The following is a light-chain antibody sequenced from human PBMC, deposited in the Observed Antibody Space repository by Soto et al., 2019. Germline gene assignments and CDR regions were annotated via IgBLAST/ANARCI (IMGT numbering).Light chain of an antibody. CDR1: QGISRW. Sequence: DIQMTQSPSSMSASVGDRVTITCRASQGISRWLAWYQQKPGKAPNLLIYAASTLHSGVPSRFSGTGSGTNVTLTISSLQPEDFSTYYCQQANSFPPTFGQGTRLEIK. CDR3: QQANSFPPT. V-gene: IGKV1-12*01. J-gene: IGKJ5*01. CDR2: AAS.